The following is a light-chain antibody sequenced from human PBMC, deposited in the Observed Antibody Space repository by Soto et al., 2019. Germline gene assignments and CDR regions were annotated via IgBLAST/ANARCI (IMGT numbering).Light chain of an antibody. CDR1: SSDFGGYNY. V-gene: IGLV2-14*01. CDR3: TSFARGSTLV. CDR2: EVS. Sequence: QSALTQPASVSGSPGQSITISCTGTSSDFGGYNYVSWYQHHPGKAPQLMIYEVSNRPSGVSSRFSGSKSGDTASLTISGLQAEDEADYYCTSFARGSTLVFGGGTKLTVL. J-gene: IGLJ3*02.